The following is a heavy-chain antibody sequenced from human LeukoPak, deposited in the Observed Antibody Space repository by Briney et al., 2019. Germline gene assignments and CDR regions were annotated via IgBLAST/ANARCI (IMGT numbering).Heavy chain of an antibody. Sequence: SETLSLTCAVYGGSFSGYYWSWIRQPPGKGLEWIGEINHSGSTNYNASLKSRVTISVDTSKNQFSLKLSSVTATDTAVYYCASPLGYCSSTNCYGDYWGQGTLVTVSS. CDR1: GGSFSGYY. D-gene: IGHD2-2*01. V-gene: IGHV4-34*01. CDR3: ASPLGYCSSTNCYGDY. CDR2: INHSGST. J-gene: IGHJ4*02.